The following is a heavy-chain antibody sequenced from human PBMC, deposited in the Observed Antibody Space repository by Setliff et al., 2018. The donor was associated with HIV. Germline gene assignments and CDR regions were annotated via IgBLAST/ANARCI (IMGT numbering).Heavy chain of an antibody. CDR3: ATYNWNFIVGY. CDR1: GGSISSSSYY. D-gene: IGHD1-7*01. V-gene: IGHV4-39*07. J-gene: IGHJ4*02. CDR2: IYYSWST. Sequence: SETLSLTCTVSGGSISSSSYYRGWIRQPPGKGLEWIGSIYYSWSTYYNPSLKSRVTISVDTSKNQFSLKLSSVTAADTAVYYCATYNWNFIVGYWGQGTLVTVSS.